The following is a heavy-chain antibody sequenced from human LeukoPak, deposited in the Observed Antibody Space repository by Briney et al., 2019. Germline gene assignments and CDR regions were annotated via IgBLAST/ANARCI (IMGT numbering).Heavy chain of an antibody. J-gene: IGHJ4*02. V-gene: IGHV3-30*02. CDR2: IRYDGSNK. CDR3: AREDDY. CDR1: GFTFSSYG. Sequence: GGSLRLSCAASGFTFSSYGMHWVRQAPGKGLEWVAFIRYDGSNKYYADSVKGRFTISRDNAKNSLFLQMNSLRAEDTAVYYCAREDDYWGQGTLVTVSS.